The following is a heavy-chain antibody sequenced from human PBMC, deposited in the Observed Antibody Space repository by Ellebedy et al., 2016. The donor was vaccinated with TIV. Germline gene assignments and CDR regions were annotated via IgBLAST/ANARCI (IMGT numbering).Heavy chain of an antibody. CDR3: ARDNPFLDV. D-gene: IGHD1-14*01. V-gene: IGHV3-30-3*01. CDR1: GFTFTNYP. CDR2: ISSDGSNK. Sequence: GESLKISCAASGFTFTNYPMHWVRQAPGKGLEWVAVISSDGSNKFYADSVKGRFTISRDNSKNTLYLQMNSLRAEDTAVYYCARDNPFLDVWGQGTLVTVSS. J-gene: IGHJ4*02.